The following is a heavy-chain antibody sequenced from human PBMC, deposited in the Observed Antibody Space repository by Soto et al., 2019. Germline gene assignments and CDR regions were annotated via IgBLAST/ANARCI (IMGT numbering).Heavy chain of an antibody. CDR2: IIPIFGTA. D-gene: IGHD1-26*01. V-gene: IGHV1-69*13. CDR1: GGTFSSYA. Sequence: GASVKVSCKASGGTFSSYAISWVRQAPGQGLEWMGGIIPIFGTANYAQKFQGRVTITADESTSTAYMELSSLRSEDTAVYYCASNSGSYLLAPNYWGQGTLVTVSS. J-gene: IGHJ4*02. CDR3: ASNSGSYLLAPNY.